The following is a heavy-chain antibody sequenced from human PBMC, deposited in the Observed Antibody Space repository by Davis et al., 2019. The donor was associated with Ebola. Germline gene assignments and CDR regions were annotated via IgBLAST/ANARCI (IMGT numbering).Heavy chain of an antibody. D-gene: IGHD1-26*01. Sequence: HTGGSLRLSCAASGFTFSTSWIHWVRQAPGKGLVWVARVNGDGRTTNYADSVKGRFTISRDNAKNTVYLQMSSLTVEDTAVYYCARAGYYRFDYWGQGTLVPVSS. CDR2: VNGDGRTT. CDR3: ARAGYYRFDY. CDR1: GFTFSTSW. J-gene: IGHJ4*02. V-gene: IGHV3-74*01.